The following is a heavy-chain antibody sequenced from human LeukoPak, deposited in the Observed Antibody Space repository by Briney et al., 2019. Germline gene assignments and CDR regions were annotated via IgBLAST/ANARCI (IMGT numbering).Heavy chain of an antibody. CDR2: INTNTGSP. V-gene: IGHV7-4-1*02. CDR3: ARENLTVTHDY. CDR1: GYTFTRED. J-gene: IGHJ4*02. D-gene: IGHD4-17*01. Sequence: ASVKVSCKASGYTFTREDISWVRQAPGQGLEWMGWINTNTGSPTYAQGFTGRFVFSLDTSVSTAYLQISSLKAEDTAVYYCARENLTVTHDYWGQGTLVTVSS.